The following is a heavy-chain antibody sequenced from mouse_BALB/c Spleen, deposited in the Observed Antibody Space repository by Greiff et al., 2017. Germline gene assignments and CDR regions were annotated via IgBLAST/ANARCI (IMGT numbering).Heavy chain of an antibody. V-gene: IGHV1S135*01. CDR1: GYSFTSYY. CDR3: AKSSYANAMDY. D-gene: IGHD1-1*01. CDR2: IDPFNGGT. Sequence: VQLKESGPELMKPGASVKISCKASGYSFTSYYMHWVKQSHGKSLEWIGYIDPFNGGTSYNQKFKGKATLTVDKSSSTAYMHLSSLTSEDSAVYYCAKSSYANAMDYWGQGTSVTVSS. J-gene: IGHJ4*01.